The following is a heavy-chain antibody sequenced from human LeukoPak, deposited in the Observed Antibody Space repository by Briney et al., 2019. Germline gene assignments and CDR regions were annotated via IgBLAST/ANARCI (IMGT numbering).Heavy chain of an antibody. CDR2: MNPNSGNT. Sequence: AASVKVSCKAYGYTFTSYDINWVRQATGQGLEWMGWMNPNSGNTGYAQKFQGRVTMTRNTSISTAYMELSSLRSEDTAVYYCARSWSSGYYALYYFDYWGQGTLVTVSS. CDR3: ARSWSSGYYALYYFDY. CDR1: GYTFTSYD. J-gene: IGHJ4*02. V-gene: IGHV1-8*01. D-gene: IGHD3-22*01.